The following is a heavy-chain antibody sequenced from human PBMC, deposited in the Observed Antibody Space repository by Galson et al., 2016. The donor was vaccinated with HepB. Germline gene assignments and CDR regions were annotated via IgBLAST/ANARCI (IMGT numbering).Heavy chain of an antibody. D-gene: IGHD4-17*01. CDR2: IKQDGSEK. J-gene: IGHJ4*02. CDR3: AKKWSYGDYSFFDY. CDR1: GFTFSNYA. Sequence: SLRLSCAASGFTFSNYAMHWVRQAPGKGLEWVANIKQDGSEKYYEDSVNGRFTISRDNAKNSVYLQMNSLRAEDTAVYYCAKKWSYGDYSFFDYWGQGTLVTVSS. V-gene: IGHV3-7*01.